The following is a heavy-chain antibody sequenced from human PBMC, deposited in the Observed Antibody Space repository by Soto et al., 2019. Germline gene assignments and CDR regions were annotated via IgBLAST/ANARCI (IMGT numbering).Heavy chain of an antibody. V-gene: IGHV1-69*13. CDR2: IIPIFGTA. CDR1: GGTFSSYA. CDR3: ARDSRPAIVVVVAATGVYGMDV. J-gene: IGHJ6*02. D-gene: IGHD2-15*01. Sequence: ASVKVSCKASGGTFSSYAISWVRQAPGQGLEWMGGIIPIFGTANYAQKFQGRVTITADESTSTAYMELSSLRSEDTAVYYCARDSRPAIVVVVAATGVYGMDVWGQGTTVTV.